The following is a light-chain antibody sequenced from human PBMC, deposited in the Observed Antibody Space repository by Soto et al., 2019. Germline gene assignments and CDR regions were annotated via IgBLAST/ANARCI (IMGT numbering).Light chain of an antibody. Sequence: DIQMTQSPSSLSSSVGDRVTITCLASQSISNYLNWYQQKPGKAPKLLIYAASSLQSGVPSRFSGSGSGTDFTLTISSLQPEDFATYYCQQSYSTPPITFGQGTRLEIK. CDR3: QQSYSTPPIT. CDR2: AAS. V-gene: IGKV1-39*01. J-gene: IGKJ5*01. CDR1: QSISNY.